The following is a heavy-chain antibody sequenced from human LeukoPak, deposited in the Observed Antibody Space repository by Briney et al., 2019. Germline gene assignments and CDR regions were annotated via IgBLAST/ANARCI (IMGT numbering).Heavy chain of an antibody. J-gene: IGHJ2*01. CDR3: ARGPSYCSSTSCYHWYFDL. CDR1: GFTFDDYG. V-gene: IGHV3-20*04. Sequence: PGGSLRLSCAASGFTFDDYGMSWVRQAPGKGLEWVSGINWNGGSTGYADSVKGRFTISRDNAKNSLYLQMNSLRAEDTALYYCARGPSYCSSTSCYHWYFDLWGCGTLVTVSS. D-gene: IGHD2-2*01. CDR2: INWNGGST.